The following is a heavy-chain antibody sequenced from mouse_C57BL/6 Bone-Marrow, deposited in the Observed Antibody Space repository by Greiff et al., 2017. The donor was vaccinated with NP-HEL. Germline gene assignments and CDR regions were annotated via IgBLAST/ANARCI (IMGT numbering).Heavy chain of an antibody. J-gene: IGHJ3*01. Sequence: VQLQEPGAELMKPGASVKLSCKASGYTFTGYWIEWVKQRPGHGLEWIGEILPGSGSTNYNEKFKGKATFTADTSSNTAYMQLSSLTTEDSAIYYCARSWGTTVVAPVAYWGQGTLVTVSA. CDR1: GYTFTGYW. D-gene: IGHD1-1*01. V-gene: IGHV1-9*01. CDR2: ILPGSGST. CDR3: ARSWGTTVVAPVAY.